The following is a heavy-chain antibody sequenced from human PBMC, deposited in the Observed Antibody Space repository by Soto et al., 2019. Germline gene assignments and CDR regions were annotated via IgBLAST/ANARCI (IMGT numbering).Heavy chain of an antibody. D-gene: IGHD6-19*01. J-gene: IGHJ3*02. V-gene: IGHV3-53*04. Sequence: EVQLVESGGGLVQPGGSLRLSCAASGFTVSSNYMSWVRQAPGKGREWVSVIFTGGSTYYADSVKGRFTISRHSSMNTVYLQMDSLRAADTAVYYCARARQSSGWLDAFDIWGQGTMVTVSS. CDR3: ARARQSSGWLDAFDI. CDR1: GFTVSSNY. CDR2: IFTGGST.